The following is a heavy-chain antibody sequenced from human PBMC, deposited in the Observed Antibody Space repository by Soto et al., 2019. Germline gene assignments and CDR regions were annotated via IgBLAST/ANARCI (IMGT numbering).Heavy chain of an antibody. CDR2: SIPIFGTA. CDR1: GGTFSSYA. D-gene: IGHD1-26*01. CDR3: ARVHHEWELLFGAFDI. Sequence: QVQLVQSGAEVKKPGSSVKVSCKASGGTFSSYAISWVRQAPGQGLEWMGGSIPIFGTANYAQKFQGRVTITADESTSTAYMELSSLRSEDTAVYYCARVHHEWELLFGAFDIWGQGTMVTVSS. J-gene: IGHJ3*02. V-gene: IGHV1-69*01.